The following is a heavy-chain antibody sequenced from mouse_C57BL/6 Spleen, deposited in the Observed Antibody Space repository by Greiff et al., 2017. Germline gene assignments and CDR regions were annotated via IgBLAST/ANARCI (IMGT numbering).Heavy chain of an antibody. CDR2: IFPGSGST. J-gene: IGHJ4*01. CDR3: ARGITTVVATDYAMDY. D-gene: IGHD1-1*01. V-gene: IGHV1-75*01. Sequence: QVHVKQSGPELVKPGASVKISCKASGYTFTDYYINWVKQRPGQGLEWIGWIFPGSGSTYYNEKFKGKATLTVDKSSSTAYMLLSSLTSEDSAVYFCARGITTVVATDYAMDYWGQGTSVTVSS. CDR1: GYTFTDYY.